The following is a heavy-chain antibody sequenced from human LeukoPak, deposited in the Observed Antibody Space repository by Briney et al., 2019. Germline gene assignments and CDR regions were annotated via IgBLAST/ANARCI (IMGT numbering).Heavy chain of an antibody. CDR3: ARVGYCSGNTCYTTNWFDP. CDR2: ISAYTGDT. Sequence: ASVKVSCTASGYTFTSYGISWVRQAPGQGLEWMGWISAYTGDTNYAEKIQGRVTMTTDTSTTTAYMELRSLSSDDTAVYYCARVGYCSGNTCYTTNWFDPWGQGTLVTVSS. D-gene: IGHD2-2*02. CDR1: GYTFTSYG. V-gene: IGHV1-18*04. J-gene: IGHJ5*02.